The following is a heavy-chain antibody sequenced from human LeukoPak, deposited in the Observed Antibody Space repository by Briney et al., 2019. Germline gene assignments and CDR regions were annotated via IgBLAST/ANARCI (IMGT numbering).Heavy chain of an antibody. J-gene: IGHJ3*02. D-gene: IGHD3-22*01. CDR3: ARARNYYDSSDYHYEGDAFDI. CDR1: GGSISSYY. Sequence: SETLSLTCTVSGGSISSYYWSWIRQPPGKGLECIGYIYYSGSTHYNPSLKSRVTISVDTSKNQFSLKLSSVTAADTAVYFCARARNYYDSSDYHYEGDAFDIWGQGTMVTVSS. V-gene: IGHV4-59*01. CDR2: IYYSGST.